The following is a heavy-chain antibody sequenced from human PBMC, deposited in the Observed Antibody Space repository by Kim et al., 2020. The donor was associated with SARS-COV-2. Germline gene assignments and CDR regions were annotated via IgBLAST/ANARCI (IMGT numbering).Heavy chain of an antibody. CDR2: ISSSGSTI. D-gene: IGHD2-2*01. CDR1: GFTFSDYY. V-gene: IGHV3-11*01. CDR3: ATGPTCSSTSCYNYYYYMDV. J-gene: IGHJ6*03. Sequence: GGSLRLSCAASGFTFSDYYMSWIRQAPGKGLEWVSYISSSGSTIYYADSVKGRFTISRDNAKNSLYLQMNSLRAEDTAVYYCATGPTCSSTSCYNYYYYMDVWGNGTTVTVSS.